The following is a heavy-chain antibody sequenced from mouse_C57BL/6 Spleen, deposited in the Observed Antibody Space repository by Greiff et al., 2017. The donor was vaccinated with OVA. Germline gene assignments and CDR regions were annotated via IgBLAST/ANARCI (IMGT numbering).Heavy chain of an antibody. CDR1: GFTFSDYY. CDR2: INYDGSST. J-gene: IGHJ1*03. V-gene: IGHV5-16*01. Sequence: DVMLVESEGGLVQPGSSMKLSCTASGFTFSDYYMAWVRQVPEKGLEWVANINYDGSSTYYLDSLKSRFIISRDNAKNILYLQMSSLKSEDTATYYCAREESYYGSSYGYFDVWGTGTTVTVSS. CDR3: AREESYYGSSYGYFDV. D-gene: IGHD1-1*01.